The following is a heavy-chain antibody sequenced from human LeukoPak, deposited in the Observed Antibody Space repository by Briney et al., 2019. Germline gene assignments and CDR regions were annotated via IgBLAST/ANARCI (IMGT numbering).Heavy chain of an antibody. Sequence: GASVKVSCKASGGTFSSYAISWVRQAPGQGLEWMGWINPNSGGTNYAQKFQGWVTMTRDTSISTAYMELSRLRSDDTAVYYCARLGSQLIYAFDIWGQGTMVTVSS. CDR1: GGTFSSYA. CDR3: ARLGSQLIYAFDI. CDR2: INPNSGGT. J-gene: IGHJ3*02. D-gene: IGHD6-13*01. V-gene: IGHV1-2*04.